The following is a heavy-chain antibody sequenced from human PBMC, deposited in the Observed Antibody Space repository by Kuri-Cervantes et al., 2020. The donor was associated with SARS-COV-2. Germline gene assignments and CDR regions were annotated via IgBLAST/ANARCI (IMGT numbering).Heavy chain of an antibody. CDR1: GFTFSSYA. CDR3: GLASGSSYSPSY. CDR2: ISGSGETT. J-gene: IGHJ4*02. D-gene: IGHD3-10*01. V-gene: IGHV3-23*01. Sequence: GESLKISCAASGFTFSSYAMSWVRQAPGKGLEWVSAISGSGETTHYADSVKGRFTISRDNSKTTLYLQMISLRAEDTAVYYCGLASGSSYSPSYWGQGTLVTVSS.